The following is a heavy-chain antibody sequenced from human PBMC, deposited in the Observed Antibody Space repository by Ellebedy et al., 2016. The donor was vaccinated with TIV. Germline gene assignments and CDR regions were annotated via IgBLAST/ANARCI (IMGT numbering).Heavy chain of an antibody. J-gene: IGHJ4*02. CDR1: GFTFSSFA. D-gene: IGHD1-26*01. CDR2: INNNGDST. CDR3: ARDFHLTGSSFLYVDY. V-gene: IGHV3-23*01. Sequence: GESLKISCEASGFTFSSFAMSWVRQTPGKGLEWVSVINNNGDSTYYEDSMKGRFTISRDNSKNTLLLQKNSLRAEDTAIYYCARDFHLTGSSFLYVDYWGQGTLVTVSS.